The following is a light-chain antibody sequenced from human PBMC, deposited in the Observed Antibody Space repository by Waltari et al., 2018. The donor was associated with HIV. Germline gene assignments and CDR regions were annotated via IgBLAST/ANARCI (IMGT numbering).Light chain of an antibody. CDR1: NSNIGSNT. CDR3: AAWDDSLNGWV. V-gene: IGLV1-44*01. CDR2: SDN. J-gene: IGLJ3*02. Sequence: QSMLTQPPSASGTPGQRVTISSSGSNSNIGSNTVSWYQPLPGTAPKLLIFSDNKRPSGVPDRFSGSKSGTSASLAISGLQSEDEAEYYCAAWDDSLNGWVFGGGTKLTVL.